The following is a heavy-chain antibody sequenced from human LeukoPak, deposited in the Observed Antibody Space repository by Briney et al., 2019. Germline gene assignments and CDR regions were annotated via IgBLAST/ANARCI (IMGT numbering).Heavy chain of an antibody. Sequence: PSETLSLTCAVYGGSFSGYYWSWIRQPPGKGLEWIGEINHSGSTNYNPSLKSRVTISVDTSKNQFSLKLNSVTAADTAVYYCARNQRWFDPWGQGTLVTVSS. D-gene: IGHD2-2*01. CDR3: ARNQRWFDP. CDR2: INHSGST. V-gene: IGHV4-34*01. J-gene: IGHJ5*02. CDR1: GGSFSGYY.